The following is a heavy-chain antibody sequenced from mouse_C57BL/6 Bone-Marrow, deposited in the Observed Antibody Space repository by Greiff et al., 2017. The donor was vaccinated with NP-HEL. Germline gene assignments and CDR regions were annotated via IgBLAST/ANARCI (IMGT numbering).Heavy chain of an antibody. CDR3: ARGGYGSSDWYFDV. D-gene: IGHD1-1*01. CDR1: GFTFSSYG. V-gene: IGHV5-6*02. CDR2: ISSGGSYT. Sequence: EVKLVESGGDLVKPGGSLRLSCAASGFTFSSYGMSWVRQTPDKRLEWVATISSGGSYTYYLDSVKGRFTISRDNAKNTLYLQMSSLKSEDTAMYYCARGGYGSSDWYFDVWGTGTTVTVSS. J-gene: IGHJ1*03.